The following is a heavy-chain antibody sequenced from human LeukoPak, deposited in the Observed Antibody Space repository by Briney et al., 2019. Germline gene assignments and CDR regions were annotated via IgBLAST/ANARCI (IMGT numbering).Heavy chain of an antibody. CDR3: AREGGLRYFDWLLPDWYFDL. CDR1: GYTFTSYG. V-gene: IGHV1-18*01. D-gene: IGHD3-9*01. J-gene: IGHJ2*01. Sequence: ASVKVSCKASGYTFTSYGISWVRQAPGQGLEWMGWISAYNGNTNYAQKLQGRVTMTTDTSTSTAYMELRSLRSDDTAVYYCAREGGLRYFDWLLPDWYFDLWGRGTLVTVSS. CDR2: ISAYNGNT.